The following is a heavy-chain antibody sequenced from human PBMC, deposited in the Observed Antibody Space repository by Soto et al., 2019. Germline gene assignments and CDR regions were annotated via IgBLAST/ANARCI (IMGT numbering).Heavy chain of an antibody. Sequence: SGPTLVNPTQTLTLTCTFSGFSLSTSGVGVGWIRQPPGKALEWLALIYWNDDKRYSPSLKSRLTITKDTSKNQVVLTMTNMDPVDTATYYCAHRHGYYDILTGYYIPPNWFDPWGQGTLVTVSS. CDR2: IYWNDDK. CDR3: AHRHGYYDILTGYYIPPNWFDP. CDR1: GFSLSTSGVG. J-gene: IGHJ5*02. V-gene: IGHV2-5*01. D-gene: IGHD3-9*01.